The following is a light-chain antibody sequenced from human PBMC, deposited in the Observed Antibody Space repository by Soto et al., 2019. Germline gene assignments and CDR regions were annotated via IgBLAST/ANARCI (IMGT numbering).Light chain of an antibody. Sequence: QSDLTQPPSASGSPGQSVTISCAGSSSDIGTYDSVSWYQQHPGKAPKLLIFEVTKRPSGVPDRFSGSKSGNTASLTISALQAEDEAVYYCSSYATSGTNVIFGGGTKLTVL. CDR1: SSDIGTYDS. CDR2: EVT. J-gene: IGLJ2*01. CDR3: SSYATSGTNVI. V-gene: IGLV2-8*01.